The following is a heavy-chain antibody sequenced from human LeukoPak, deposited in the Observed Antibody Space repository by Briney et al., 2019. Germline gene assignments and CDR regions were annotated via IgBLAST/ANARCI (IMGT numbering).Heavy chain of an antibody. V-gene: IGHV4-4*07. D-gene: IGHD2-2*01. CDR1: GGSISSYY. J-gene: IGHJ6*02. Sequence: SETLSLTCTVSGGSISSYYWSWIRQPAGKGLEWIGRIYTSGSTNYNPSLKGRVTMSVDTSKNQFSLKLSSVTAADTAVYYCAREGIVVVPAAMGYYYYGMDVWGQGTTVTVSS. CDR3: AREGIVVVPAAMGYYYYGMDV. CDR2: IYTSGST.